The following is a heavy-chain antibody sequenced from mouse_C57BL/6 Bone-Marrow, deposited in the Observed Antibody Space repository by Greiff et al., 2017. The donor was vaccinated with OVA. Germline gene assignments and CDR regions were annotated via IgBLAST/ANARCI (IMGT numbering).Heavy chain of an antibody. J-gene: IGHJ3*01. CDR3: ARRGVYYDYDVRFAY. V-gene: IGHV1-81*01. Sequence: LQESGAELARPGASVKLSCKASGYTFTSYGISWVKQRTGQGLEWIGEIYPRSGNTYYNEKFKGKATLTADKSSSTAYMELRSLTSEDSAVYFCARRGVYYDYDVRFAYWGQGTLVTVSA. CDR2: IYPRSGNT. CDR1: GYTFTSYG. D-gene: IGHD2-4*01.